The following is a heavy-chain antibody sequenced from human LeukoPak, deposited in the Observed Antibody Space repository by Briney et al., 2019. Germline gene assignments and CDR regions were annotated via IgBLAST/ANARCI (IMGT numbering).Heavy chain of an antibody. D-gene: IGHD5-18*01. CDR3: AREDTAMVGNSFDY. V-gene: IGHV3-23*01. CDR2: VSGSGGST. CDR1: GFTFSSYG. J-gene: IGHJ4*02. Sequence: GGSLRLSCAASGFTFSSYGMSWVGQAPRKGLEWVSAVSGSGGSTYYADSVKGRFTISRDHSKNTLYLQRNSLRAEDTAVYYCAREDTAMVGNSFDYWGQGTLVTVSS.